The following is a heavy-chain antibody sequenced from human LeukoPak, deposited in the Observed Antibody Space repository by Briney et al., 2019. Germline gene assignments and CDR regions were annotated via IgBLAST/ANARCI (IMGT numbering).Heavy chain of an antibody. CDR1: GFTFSSYA. CDR2: ISYDGSNK. CDR3: AKDFPYDSSGYYYVPQWYFDY. V-gene: IGHV3-30*04. D-gene: IGHD3-22*01. Sequence: GGSLRLSCAASGFTFSSYAMHWVRQAPGKGLEWVAVISYDGSNKYYADSVKGRFTISRDNSKNTLYLQMNSLRAEDTAVYYCAKDFPYDSSGYYYVPQWYFDYWGQGTLVTVSS. J-gene: IGHJ4*02.